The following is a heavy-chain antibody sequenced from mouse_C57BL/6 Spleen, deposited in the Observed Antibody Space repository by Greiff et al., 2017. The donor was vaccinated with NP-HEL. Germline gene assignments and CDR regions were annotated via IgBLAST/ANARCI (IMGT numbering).Heavy chain of an antibody. J-gene: IGHJ3*01. V-gene: IGHV1-52*01. D-gene: IGHD1-1*01. CDR3: ARDYCSSFDAWFAY. CDR2: IDPSDSET. Sequence: VKLQQPGAELVRPGSSVKLSCKASGYTFTSYWMHWVKQRPIQGLEWIGNIDPSDSETHYNQKFKDKATLTVDKSSSTAYMQLSSLTSEDAAVYYCARDYCSSFDAWFAYWGKGTLVTVSA. CDR1: GYTFTSYW.